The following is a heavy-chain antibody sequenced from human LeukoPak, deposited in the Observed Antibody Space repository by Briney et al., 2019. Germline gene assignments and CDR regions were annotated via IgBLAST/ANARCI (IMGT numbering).Heavy chain of an antibody. CDR2: FDPEDGET. CDR3: AADSYGSDYYYYGMVV. D-gene: IGHD5-18*01. J-gene: IGHJ6*02. Sequence: GASVKVSCKVSGYTLTELSMHWVRQAPGKGLEWMGGFDPEDGETIYAQKLQGRVTMTEDTSTDTAYMELSSLRSEDTAVYYCAADSYGSDYYYYGMVVWGQGTTVTVSS. CDR1: GYTLTELS. V-gene: IGHV1-24*01.